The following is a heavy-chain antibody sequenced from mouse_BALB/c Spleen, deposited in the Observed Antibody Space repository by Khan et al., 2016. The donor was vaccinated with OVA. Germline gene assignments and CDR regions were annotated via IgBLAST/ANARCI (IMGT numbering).Heavy chain of an antibody. V-gene: IGHV2-6-1*01. D-gene: IGHD2-12*01. Sequence: QVQLKESGPGLVAPSQSLSITCTISGFSLTNYGVHWVRQPPGKGLEWLVVIWSDGSTSYNSALNSRLIISKDNSTSQVFLKMNSLQTYDTAMYFGARQPYYHYYILDYWGQGTSVTVSA. CDR2: IWSDGST. CDR3: ARQPYYHYYILDY. CDR1: GFSLTNYG. J-gene: IGHJ4*01.